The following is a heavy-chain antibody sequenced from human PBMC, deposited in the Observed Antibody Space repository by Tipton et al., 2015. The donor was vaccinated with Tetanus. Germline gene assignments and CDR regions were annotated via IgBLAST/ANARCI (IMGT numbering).Heavy chain of an antibody. CDR1: GGSISSSSYY. J-gene: IGHJ5*02. Sequence: GLVKPSETLSLTCTVSGGSISSSSYYWGWIRQPPGKGLEWIGSIYYSGSTYYNPSLKSRVTISVDTSKNQFSLKLSSVTAADTAVYYCARARSSGWPGVWFDPWGQGTLVTVSS. V-gene: IGHV4-39*01. CDR3: ARARSSGWPGVWFDP. D-gene: IGHD6-19*01. CDR2: IYYSGST.